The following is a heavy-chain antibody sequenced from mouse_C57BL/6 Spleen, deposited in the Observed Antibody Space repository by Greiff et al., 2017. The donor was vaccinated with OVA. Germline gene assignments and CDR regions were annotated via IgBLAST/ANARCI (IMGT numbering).Heavy chain of an antibody. D-gene: IGHD1-1*01. CDR2: IDPETGGT. CDR3: TIYYGSRAMDD. Sequence: QVQLKESGAELVRPGASVTLSCKASGYTFTDYEMHWVKQTPVHGLEWIGAIDPETGGTAYNQKFKGKAILTADKSSSTAYMELRSLTSEDSAVYYCTIYYGSRAMDDWGQGTSVTVSS. J-gene: IGHJ4*01. V-gene: IGHV1-15*01. CDR1: GYTFTDYE.